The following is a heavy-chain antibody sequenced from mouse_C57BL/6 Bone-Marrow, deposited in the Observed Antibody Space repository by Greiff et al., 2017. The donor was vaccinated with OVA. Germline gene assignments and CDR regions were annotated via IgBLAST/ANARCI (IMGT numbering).Heavy chain of an antibody. J-gene: IGHJ3*01. D-gene: IGHD6-1*01. V-gene: IGHV5-9*01. CDR3: ARQPGRGGFAY. CDR2: ISGGGGNT. Sequence: EVQQVESGGGLVKPGGSLKLSCAASGFTFSSYTMSWVRQTPEKRLEWVATISGGGGNTYYPDSVKGRFTISRDNAKNTLYLQMSSLRSEDTALYYCARQPGRGGFAYWGQGTLVTVSA. CDR1: GFTFSSYT.